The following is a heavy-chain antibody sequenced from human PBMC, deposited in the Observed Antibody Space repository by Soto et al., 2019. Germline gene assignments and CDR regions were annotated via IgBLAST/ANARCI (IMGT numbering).Heavy chain of an antibody. CDR1: GGSISSYY. CDR3: AREFAIFGVVLNYYYYGMDV. J-gene: IGHJ6*02. CDR2: IYTSGST. Sequence: SETLSLTCTVSGGSISSYYWSWIRQPAGKGLEWIGRIYTSGSTNYNPSLKSRVTMSVDTSKNQFSLKLSSVTAADTAVYYCAREFAIFGVVLNYYYYGMDVWGQGTTVTVSS. V-gene: IGHV4-4*07. D-gene: IGHD3-3*01.